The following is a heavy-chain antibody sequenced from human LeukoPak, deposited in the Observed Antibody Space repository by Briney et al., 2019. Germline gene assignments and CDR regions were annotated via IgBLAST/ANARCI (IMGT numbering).Heavy chain of an antibody. Sequence: SETLSLTCTVSGGSISSSSYYWGWIRQPPGKELEWIGSIYYSGSTYYHPSLKSRVTISVDTSKNQFSLKLSSVTAADTAVYYCARDRRYSSSWYPFDPWGQGTLVTVSS. CDR3: ARDRRYSSSWYPFDP. CDR2: IYYSGST. CDR1: GGSISSSSYY. V-gene: IGHV4-39*07. D-gene: IGHD6-13*01. J-gene: IGHJ5*02.